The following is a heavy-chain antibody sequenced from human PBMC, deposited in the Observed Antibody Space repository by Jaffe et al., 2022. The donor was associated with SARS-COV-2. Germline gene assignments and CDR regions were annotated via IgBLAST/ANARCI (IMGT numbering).Heavy chain of an antibody. CDR2: IWYDGSNK. J-gene: IGHJ4*02. Sequence: QVQLVESGGGVVQPGRSLRLSCAASGYTFSSHGMHWVRQAPGKGLEWVALIWYDGSNKYYADSVKGRFTISRDNSKNTLYLQMNSLRAEDTAVYYCARLLGAAFQIDYWGQGTLVTVSS. V-gene: IGHV3-33*01. CDR1: GYTFSSHG. D-gene: IGHD1-26*01. CDR3: ARLLGAAFQIDY.